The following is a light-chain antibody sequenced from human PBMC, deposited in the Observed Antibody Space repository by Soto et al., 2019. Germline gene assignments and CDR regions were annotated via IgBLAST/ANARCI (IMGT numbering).Light chain of an antibody. J-gene: IGKJ1*01. CDR2: KAS. CDR1: QTISSW. CDR3: QHYNSYSEA. V-gene: IGKV1-5*03. Sequence: DIQMTQSSSTPSGSVGDRGTLSCLASQTISSWLAWYQQKPGKAPKLLIYKASTLKSGVPSRFSGSGSGTEFTLTISSLQPDDFATYYCQHYNSYSEAFGQGTKVDIK.